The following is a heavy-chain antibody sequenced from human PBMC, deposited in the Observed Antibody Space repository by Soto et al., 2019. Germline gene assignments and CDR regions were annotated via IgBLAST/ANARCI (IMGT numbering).Heavy chain of an antibody. CDR2: IIPIFGTA. CDR1: GGTFSSYA. Sequence: SVKVSCKASGGTFSSYAISWVRQAPGQGLEWMGGIIPIFGTANYAQKFQGRVTITADKSTSTAYMELSSLRSEDTAVYYCAREGMTTAYNWFDPWGQGTMVTVYS. V-gene: IGHV1-69*06. D-gene: IGHD4-4*01. J-gene: IGHJ5*02. CDR3: AREGMTTAYNWFDP.